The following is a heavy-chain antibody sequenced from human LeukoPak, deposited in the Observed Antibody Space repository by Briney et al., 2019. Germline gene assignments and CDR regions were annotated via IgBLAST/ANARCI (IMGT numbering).Heavy chain of an antibody. Sequence: SETLSLTCTVSGGSVSSGSYYWSWTRQPPGKGLEWIGYIYYSGSTNYNPSLKSRVTISVDTSKNQFSLKLSSVTAADTAVYYCARANSYGSGSYYAAWFDPWGQGTLVTVSS. CDR2: IYYSGST. CDR1: GGSVSSGSYY. J-gene: IGHJ5*02. CDR3: ARANSYGSGSYYAAWFDP. V-gene: IGHV4-61*01. D-gene: IGHD3-10*01.